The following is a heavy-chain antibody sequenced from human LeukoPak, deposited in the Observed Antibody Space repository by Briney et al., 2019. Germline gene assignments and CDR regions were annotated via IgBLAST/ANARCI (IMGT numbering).Heavy chain of an antibody. Sequence: SETLSLTCTVSGGSISSSSYYWGWIRQPPGKGLEWIGSIYYSGSTYYNPSLKSRVTISVDTSKNQFSLKLSSVTAADTAVYYCATDKLNQYHILSNFDYWGQGTLVTVSS. D-gene: IGHD3-9*01. CDR2: IYYSGST. V-gene: IGHV4-39*07. CDR1: GGSISSSSYY. CDR3: ATDKLNQYHILSNFDY. J-gene: IGHJ4*02.